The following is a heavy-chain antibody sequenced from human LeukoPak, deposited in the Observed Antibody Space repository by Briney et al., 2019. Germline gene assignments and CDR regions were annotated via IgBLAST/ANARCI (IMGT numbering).Heavy chain of an antibody. J-gene: IGHJ6*03. CDR2: IYYSGST. CDR3: VRVPRSYYYYYYMDV. Sequence: PSETLSLTCTVSGGSISSHYWSWIRQPPGKGLEWIGYIYYSGSTNYNPSLKSRVTISIDTSKNQFSLKLSSVTAADTAVYYCVRVPRSYYYYYYMDVWGKGTTVTVSS. V-gene: IGHV4-59*11. CDR1: GGSISSHY.